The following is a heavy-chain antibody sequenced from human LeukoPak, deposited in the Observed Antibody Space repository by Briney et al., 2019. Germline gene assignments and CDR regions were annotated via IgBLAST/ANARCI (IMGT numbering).Heavy chain of an antibody. J-gene: IGHJ4*02. CDR1: GFTFSTYA. Sequence: GGSLRLSCAASGFTFSTYAMSWVRQAPGKGLEWVSAISGSGGSTYYAGSVKGRFTISRDNSKNTLYLQMNSLRAEDTAVYYCAKGEYSSGWTRFDYWGQGTLVTVSS. V-gene: IGHV3-23*01. CDR3: AKGEYSSGWTRFDY. D-gene: IGHD6-19*01. CDR2: ISGSGGST.